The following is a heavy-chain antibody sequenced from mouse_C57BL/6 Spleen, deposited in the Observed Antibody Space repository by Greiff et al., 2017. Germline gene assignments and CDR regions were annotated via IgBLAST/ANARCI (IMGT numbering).Heavy chain of an antibody. J-gene: IGHJ3*01. Sequence: EVKLMESGGGLVQPGGSMKLSCVASGFTFSNYWMNWVRQSPEKGLEWVAQIRLKSDNYATHYAESVKGRFTISRDDSKSSVYLQMNNLRAEDTGIYYCTGEYYYGSRDGWFAYWGQGTLVTVSA. D-gene: IGHD1-1*01. CDR3: TGEYYYGSRDGWFAY. V-gene: IGHV6-3*01. CDR1: GFTFSNYW. CDR2: IRLKSDNYAT.